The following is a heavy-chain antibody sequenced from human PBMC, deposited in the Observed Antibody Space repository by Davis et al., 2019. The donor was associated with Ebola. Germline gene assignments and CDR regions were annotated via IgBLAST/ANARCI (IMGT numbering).Heavy chain of an antibody. D-gene: IGHD6-6*01. Sequence: ASVKVSCKASGGTFSSYAISWVRQAPGQGLEWMGWISAYNGNTNYAQKLQGRVTMTTDTSTSTAYMELRSLRSDDTAVYYCASIAAHNGVDYWGQGTLVTVSS. CDR3: ASIAAHNGVDY. J-gene: IGHJ4*02. V-gene: IGHV1-18*01. CDR1: GGTFSSYA. CDR2: ISAYNGNT.